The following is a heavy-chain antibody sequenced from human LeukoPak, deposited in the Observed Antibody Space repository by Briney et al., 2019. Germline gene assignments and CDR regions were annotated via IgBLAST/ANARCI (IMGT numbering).Heavy chain of an antibody. V-gene: IGHV3-74*01. J-gene: IGHJ3*02. Sequence: GGSLRLSCAASGFTFSNYWMHWVRQDPGKGLVWVSFINPDGSTTNYADSVKGRFTISRDNAKNALYLQMNSLRAEDTAVYYCARRGETTVTTNDAFDIWGQGTMVTVSS. CDR2: INPDGSTT. D-gene: IGHD4-17*01. CDR3: ARRGETTVTTNDAFDI. CDR1: GFTFSNYW.